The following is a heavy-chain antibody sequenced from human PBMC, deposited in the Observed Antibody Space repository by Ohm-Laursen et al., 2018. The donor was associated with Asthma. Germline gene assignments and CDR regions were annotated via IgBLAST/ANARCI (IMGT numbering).Heavy chain of an antibody. Sequence: SLRLSCAASGFTFSSYAMHWVRQAPGKGLKWVAVISYDEINKYYADSVKGRFTISRDNSKNTLYLQMNSLRAEDTAVYYCAKDPNYGGNSVPWYYFDYWGQGTLVTVSS. CDR2: ISYDEINK. J-gene: IGHJ4*02. V-gene: IGHV3-30*04. CDR3: AKDPNYGGNSVPWYYFDY. D-gene: IGHD4-23*01. CDR1: GFTFSSYA.